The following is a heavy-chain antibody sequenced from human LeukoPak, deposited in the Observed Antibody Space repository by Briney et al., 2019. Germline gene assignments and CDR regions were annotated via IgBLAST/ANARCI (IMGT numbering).Heavy chain of an antibody. Sequence: SETLSLTCTLSGGSLSSSSYYWGWIRQPPGKGLEWIGSIYYSGSTYGNPSLKSRVTISVDTSKSQFSLRLSSVTAADTAVYYCASLRERSYYARGFDYWGQGILVTVSS. J-gene: IGHJ4*02. V-gene: IGHV4-39*01. CDR3: ASLRERSYYARGFDY. D-gene: IGHD1-26*01. CDR1: GGSLSSSSYY. CDR2: IYYSGST.